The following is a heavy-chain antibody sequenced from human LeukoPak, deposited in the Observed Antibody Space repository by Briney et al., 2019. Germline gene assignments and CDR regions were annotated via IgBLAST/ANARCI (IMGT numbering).Heavy chain of an antibody. CDR2: ISSNGGRT. D-gene: IGHD3-22*01. J-gene: IGHJ3*02. Sequence: PGRSLILSCAASGFTFSSYAMHWVRQAPGKGLECVSTISSNGGRTYYADSVKGRFTISRDNSKNTLYLQMSSLRADDTSVYYCVKDKYYDNSAYRSGAFDIWGQGTMVTVSS. V-gene: IGHV3-64D*09. CDR1: GFTFSSYA. CDR3: VKDKYYDNSAYRSGAFDI.